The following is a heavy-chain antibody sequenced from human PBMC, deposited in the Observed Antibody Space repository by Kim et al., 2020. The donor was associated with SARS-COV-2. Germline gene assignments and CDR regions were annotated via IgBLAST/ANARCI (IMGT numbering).Heavy chain of an antibody. CDR2: ITVSGGST. CDR3: ARGNYGLDY. V-gene: IGHV3-23*01. Sequence: GGSLRLSCAASGFTFSSYGMSWVRQAPGKGLAWVSGITVSGGSTYYADSAKGRFTISRDNSKNTLYLQMNSLRVEDTAVYYCARGNYGLDYWGQGTLVT. CDR1: GFTFSSYG. J-gene: IGHJ4*02. D-gene: IGHD3-10*01.